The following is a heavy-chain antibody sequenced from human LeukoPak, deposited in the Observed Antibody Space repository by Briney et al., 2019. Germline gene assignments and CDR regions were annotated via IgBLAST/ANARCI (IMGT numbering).Heavy chain of an antibody. CDR2: ISSTGGST. Sequence: GGSLRLSCAASGFTFSSWSMSWARQAPGKGLEWVSAISSTGGSTYYADSVKGRFTISRDNSKTTLYLQMNSLRAEDTAVYYCAKDLSELRSSAVDVWGQGTMVTVPS. D-gene: IGHD5-12*01. CDR1: GFTFSSWS. J-gene: IGHJ3*01. CDR3: AKDLSELRSSAVDV. V-gene: IGHV3-23*01.